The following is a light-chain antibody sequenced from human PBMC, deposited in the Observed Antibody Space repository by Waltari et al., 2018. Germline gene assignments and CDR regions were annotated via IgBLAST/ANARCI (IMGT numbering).Light chain of an antibody. V-gene: IGKV4-1*01. CDR2: WAS. CDR3: QQYYSTPLT. J-gene: IGKJ4*01. Sequence: DIVMTQSPDSLAVSLGERATLNDKSSPSVLYSSNNKNYLAWYQEKPGQPPKLLIYWASTRESGVPDRFSGSGSGTDFTLTISSLQAEDVAVYYCQQYYSTPLTFGGGTKVEIK. CDR1: PSVLYSSNNKNY.